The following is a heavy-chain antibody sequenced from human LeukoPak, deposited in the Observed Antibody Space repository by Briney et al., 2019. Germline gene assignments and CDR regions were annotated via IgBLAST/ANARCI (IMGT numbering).Heavy chain of an antibody. D-gene: IGHD2-15*01. CDR2: IYISGST. V-gene: IGHV4-4*07. CDR3: ARALNPLPGTYYFDY. CDR1: GASINSHY. Sequence: SETLSLTCTVSGASINSHYWSWIRQPAGKGLEWIGRIYISGSTNYNSSLQSRITMSVDTSKNQFSLKLTSVTAADTAVYYCARALNPLPGTYYFDYWGQGTLVTVSS. J-gene: IGHJ4*02.